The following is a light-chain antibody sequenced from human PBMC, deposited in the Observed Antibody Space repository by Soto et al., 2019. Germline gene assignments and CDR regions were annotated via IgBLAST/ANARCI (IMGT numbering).Light chain of an antibody. Sequence: IQLTQSPSSLSASVGDRVTITCRASQSISGYLNWYQQNPGKAPKRLIYAASSLQTGVPSRFSGSGSGTEFTLTINSLQPEDFATYFCLQYNNYPFTFGQGTRLEIK. J-gene: IGKJ5*01. CDR1: QSISGY. V-gene: IGKV1-17*01. CDR2: AAS. CDR3: LQYNNYPFT.